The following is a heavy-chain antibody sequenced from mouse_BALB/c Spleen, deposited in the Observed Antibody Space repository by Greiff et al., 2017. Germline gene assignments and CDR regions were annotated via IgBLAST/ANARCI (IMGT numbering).Heavy chain of an antibody. D-gene: IGHD1-1*01. CDR3: ARRDYYGSSRNFDY. J-gene: IGHJ2*01. Sequence: VHVKQSGPELVKPGASVKMSCKASGYTFTSYVMHWVKQKPGQGLEWIGYINPYNDGTKYNEKFKGKATLTSDKSSSTAYMELSSLTSEDSAVYYCARRDYYGSSRNFDYWGQGTTLTVSS. CDR1: GYTFTSYV. CDR2: INPYNDGT. V-gene: IGHV1-14*01.